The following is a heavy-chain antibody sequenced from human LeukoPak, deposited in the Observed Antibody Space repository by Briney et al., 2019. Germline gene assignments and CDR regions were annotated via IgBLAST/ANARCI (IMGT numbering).Heavy chain of an antibody. CDR3: ATVAVAPYYGMDV. J-gene: IGHJ6*02. Sequence: ASVKVSCKVSGYTLTELSMHWVRQAPGKGLEWMGGFDPEDGETIYAQKFQGRVTMTKDTSTDTAYMDLSSLRSEDTAVYYYATVAVAPYYGMDVWGQGTTVTVSS. CDR2: FDPEDGET. D-gene: IGHD5-12*01. CDR1: GYTLTELS. V-gene: IGHV1-24*01.